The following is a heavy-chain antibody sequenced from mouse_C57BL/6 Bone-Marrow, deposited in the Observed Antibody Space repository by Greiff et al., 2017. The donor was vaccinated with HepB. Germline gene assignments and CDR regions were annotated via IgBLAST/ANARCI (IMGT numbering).Heavy chain of an antibody. CDR3: ARRDSNYLYFDV. CDR2: IYPSDSET. D-gene: IGHD2-5*01. V-gene: IGHV1-61*01. Sequence: QVQLQQPGAELVRPGSSVKLSCKASGYTFTSYWMDWVKQSPGQGLEWIGNIYPSDSETHYNQKFKDKATLTVDKSSSTAYMQLSSLTSEDSAVYYCARRDSNYLYFDVWGTGTTVTVSS. CDR1: GYTFTSYW. J-gene: IGHJ1*03.